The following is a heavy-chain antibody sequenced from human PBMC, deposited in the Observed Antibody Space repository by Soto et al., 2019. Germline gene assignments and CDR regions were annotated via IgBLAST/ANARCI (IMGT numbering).Heavy chain of an antibody. CDR1: GGSISSYY. CDR3: ARDSYISSPFDDYYGMDV. D-gene: IGHD6-13*01. CDR2: IYYSGST. J-gene: IGHJ6*02. Sequence: PSETLSLTCTVSGGSISSYYWSWIRQPPGKGLEWIGYIYYSGSTNYNPSLKSRVTISVDTSKNQFSLKLSSVTAADTAVYYCARDSYISSPFDDYYGMDVWGQGTTVTVSS. V-gene: IGHV4-59*01.